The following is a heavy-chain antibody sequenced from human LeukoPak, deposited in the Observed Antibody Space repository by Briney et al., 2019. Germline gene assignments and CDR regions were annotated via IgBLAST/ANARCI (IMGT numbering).Heavy chain of an antibody. CDR3: ARVVTSYDFWSGYPAALEFDY. V-gene: IGHV4-31*03. CDR2: IYYSGST. Sequence: SQTLSLTCTVSGGSISSGGYYWSWIRQHPGKGLEWIGYIYYSGSTYYNPSLKSRVTISVDTSKNQFSLKLSSVTAADTAVYYCARVVTSYDFWSGYPAALEFDYWGQGTLVTVSS. J-gene: IGHJ4*02. CDR1: GGSISSGGYY. D-gene: IGHD3-3*01.